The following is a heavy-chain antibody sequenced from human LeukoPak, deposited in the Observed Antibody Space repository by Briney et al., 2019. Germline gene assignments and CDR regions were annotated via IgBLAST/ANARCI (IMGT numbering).Heavy chain of an antibody. Sequence: GGSLRLSCAASGFTFSSYAMSWVRQAPGKGLEWVSAISGSGGSTYYAGSVKGRFTISRDNSKNTLYLQMNSLRAEDTAVYYCAKDIGSDDSSGYYYSLFDYWGQGTLVTVSS. D-gene: IGHD3-22*01. CDR1: GFTFSSYA. CDR2: ISGSGGST. V-gene: IGHV3-23*01. CDR3: AKDIGSDDSSGYYYSLFDY. J-gene: IGHJ4*02.